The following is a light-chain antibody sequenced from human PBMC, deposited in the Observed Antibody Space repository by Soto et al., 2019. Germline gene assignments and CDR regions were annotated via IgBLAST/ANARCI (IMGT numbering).Light chain of an antibody. V-gene: IGKV3-20*01. CDR1: QSVGSSY. CDR2: GAS. CDR3: QQCGSSPNT. Sequence: EIVLTQSPGTLSLSGGERATLSCRASQSVGSSYLAWYQQKPGQAPRLLIYGASSRATGIPDRFSGSGSGTDFTLTISRLEPEDFAVYYCQQCGSSPNTFGQGTKLDIK. J-gene: IGKJ2*01.